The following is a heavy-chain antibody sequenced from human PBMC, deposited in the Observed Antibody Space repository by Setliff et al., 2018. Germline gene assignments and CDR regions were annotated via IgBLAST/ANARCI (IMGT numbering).Heavy chain of an antibody. D-gene: IGHD5-12*01. CDR2: MNPNSGNT. J-gene: IGHJ4*02. V-gene: IGHV7-4-1*02. CDR3: AREKLYGGYDY. CDR1: GYTFTSYD. Sequence: ASVKVSCKASGYTFTSYDINWVRQATGQGLEWMGWMNPNSGNTGYAQGFTGRFVFSLDTSVSTAYLQISSLKAEDTAVYYCAREKLYGGYDYWGQGTLVTVSS.